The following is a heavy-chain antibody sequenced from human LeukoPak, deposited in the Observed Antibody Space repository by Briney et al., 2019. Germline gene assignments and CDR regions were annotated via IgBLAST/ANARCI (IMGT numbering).Heavy chain of an antibody. Sequence: PSETLSLTCAVYGGSFSGYYWSWIRQPPGKGLEWIGEINHSGSTNYNPSLKSRVTISVDTSKNQFSLKLSSVTAADTAVYYCARGQRRAAAGTRFDYWGQGTPVTVSS. D-gene: IGHD6-13*01. CDR2: INHSGST. V-gene: IGHV4-34*01. CDR1: GGSFSGYY. J-gene: IGHJ4*02. CDR3: ARGQRRAAAGTRFDY.